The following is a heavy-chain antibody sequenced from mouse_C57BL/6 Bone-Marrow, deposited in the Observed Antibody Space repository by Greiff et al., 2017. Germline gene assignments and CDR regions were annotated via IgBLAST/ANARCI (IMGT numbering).Heavy chain of an antibody. D-gene: IGHD2-2*01. V-gene: IGHV1-63*01. CDR1: GYTFTNYW. Sequence: VMLVESGAELVRPGTSVKMSCKASGYTFTNYWIGWAKQRPGHGLEWIGDIYPGGGYTNYNEKFKGKATLTADKSSSTAYMQFSSLTSEDSAIYYCARCDYGYAYWGQGTLVTVSA. J-gene: IGHJ3*01. CDR3: ARCDYGYAY. CDR2: IYPGGGYT.